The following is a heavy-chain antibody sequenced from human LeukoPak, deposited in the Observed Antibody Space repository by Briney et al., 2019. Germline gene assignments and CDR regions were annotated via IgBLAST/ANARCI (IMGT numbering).Heavy chain of an antibody. V-gene: IGHV1-69*01. CDR2: IIPLFGAS. Sequence: ASVKVSCKASGGTFSSYVISWVRQAPGQGLEWMGGIIPLFGASNYAQKFQDRITITADESTRTADMELSGLRSEDTALYYCARGPSDEYGDYNAFDVGGQGTMVTVSS. CDR3: ARGPSDEYGDYNAFDV. D-gene: IGHD4-17*01. J-gene: IGHJ3*01. CDR1: GGTFSSYV.